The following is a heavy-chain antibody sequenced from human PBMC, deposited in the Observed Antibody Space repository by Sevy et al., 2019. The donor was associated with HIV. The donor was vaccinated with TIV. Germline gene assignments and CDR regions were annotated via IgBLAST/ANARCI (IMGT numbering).Heavy chain of an antibody. CDR2: ILPSDSDT. J-gene: IGHJ4*02. V-gene: IGHV5-51*01. CDR1: GYNFTPYW. D-gene: IGHD2-21*02. Sequence: GESLKIACKGSGYNFTPYWIGWVRQMPGKGLEWMGIILPSDSDTGYSPSFQGQVTISVDKSINTAYLQWNGLKASDTAIYYCARQGDSDGFDYWGQGTLVTVSS. CDR3: ARQGDSDGFDY.